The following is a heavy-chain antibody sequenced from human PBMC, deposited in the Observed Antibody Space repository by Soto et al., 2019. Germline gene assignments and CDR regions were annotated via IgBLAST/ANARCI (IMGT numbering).Heavy chain of an antibody. CDR3: ASTVRGKSTTIVNDLCCGWDV. Sequence: QLVESGGGVVQPGGSLRLSCSATLSAFSFSDYAMHWVRQTPGKGLQWLAVIWFDGGNRYYVDSVKGRFTISRDNSENTVYLQLTRLTDADTGVYYCASTVRGKSTTIVNDLCCGWDVWGPGNTVGVSS. CDR1: AFSFSDYA. CDR2: IWFDGGNR. D-gene: IGHD3-10*01. V-gene: IGHV3-33*01. J-gene: IGHJ6*02.